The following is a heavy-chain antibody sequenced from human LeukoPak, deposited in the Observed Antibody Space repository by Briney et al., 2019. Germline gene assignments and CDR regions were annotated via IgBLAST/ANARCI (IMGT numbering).Heavy chain of an antibody. CDR2: INPNSGGT. CDR1: GYTFTGYS. J-gene: IGHJ4*02. V-gene: IGHV1-2*02. Sequence: VASVKVSCKASGYTFTGYSMHWVRQAPGQGLEWMGWINPNSGGTNYAQKFQGRVTMTRDTSISTAYMELSRLRSDDTAVYYCARGYSPSIRTTGNDYWGQGTLVTVSS. CDR3: ARGYSPSIRTTGNDY. D-gene: IGHD1-1*01.